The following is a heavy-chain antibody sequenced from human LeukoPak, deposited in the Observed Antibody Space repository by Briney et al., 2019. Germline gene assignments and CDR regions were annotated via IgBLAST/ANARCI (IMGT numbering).Heavy chain of an antibody. CDR2: ISAYNGNT. CDR1: GYTFTSYG. V-gene: IGHV1-18*01. D-gene: IGHD5-18*01. Sequence: ASVKVSCKASGYTFTSYGISWVRQAPGQGREWMGWISAYNGNTNYAQKLQGRVTMTTDTSTSTAYMELRSLRSDDTAVYYCAIDTATYYFDYWGQGTLVTVSS. CDR3: AIDTATYYFDY. J-gene: IGHJ4*02.